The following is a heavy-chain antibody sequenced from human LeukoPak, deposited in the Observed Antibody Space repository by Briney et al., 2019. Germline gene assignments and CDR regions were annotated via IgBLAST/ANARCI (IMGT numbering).Heavy chain of an antibody. V-gene: IGHV3-9*01. CDR1: GFTFDDYA. Sequence: PGRSLRLSCAASGFTFDDYAMHWARQPPGKGLEWVSGISWNSGSIDYADSVKGRFTISRDNAKNSLYLQMNSLRAEDTALYYCAKDSCSGGSCYFTDAFDIWGQGTMVTVSS. J-gene: IGHJ3*02. CDR2: ISWNSGSI. CDR3: AKDSCSGGSCYFTDAFDI. D-gene: IGHD2-15*01.